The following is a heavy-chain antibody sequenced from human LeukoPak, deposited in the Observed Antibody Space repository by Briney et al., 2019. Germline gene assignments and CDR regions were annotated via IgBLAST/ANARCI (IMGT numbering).Heavy chain of an antibody. J-gene: IGHJ4*02. CDR2: ISTRSTYI. D-gene: IGHD3-22*01. Sequence: GSLRLSCAASGFTFSYYAMNWVRQAPGKGLGWVSSISTRSTYIYYADSLKGRFTISRDNAENSLYLQMNSLRAEDTAVYYCAGASGYYYDSSGYCLDYWGQGTLVTVSS. CDR3: AGASGYYYDSSGYCLDY. CDR1: GFTFSYYA. V-gene: IGHV3-21*01.